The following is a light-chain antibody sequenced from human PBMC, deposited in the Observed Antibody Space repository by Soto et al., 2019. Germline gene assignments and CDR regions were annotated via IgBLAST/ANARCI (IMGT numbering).Light chain of an antibody. Sequence: DLQMPQSPSSLSASVGDRVPITCRASQSISSYLNWYQQKPGKAPKLLIYAASTLQSGVPSRFSGSGSGTDFTLTISSLQPEEFATYYCQQLNSYPITFGQGTRLEIK. CDR3: QQLNSYPIT. V-gene: IGKV1-39*01. J-gene: IGKJ5*01. CDR1: QSISSY. CDR2: AAS.